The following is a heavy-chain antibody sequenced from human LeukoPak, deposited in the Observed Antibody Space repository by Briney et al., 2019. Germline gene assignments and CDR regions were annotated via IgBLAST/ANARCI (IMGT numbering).Heavy chain of an antibody. CDR3: ARYNSAWKTDDY. J-gene: IGHJ4*02. CDR1: GFTSNSYW. CDR2: IKQDGSDK. Sequence: GGSLRLSCAASGFTSNSYWMTWVRQAPGKGLEWVADIKQDGSDKYYAGSVKGRFTISRDNAKNSLYLQMNSLRAEDTAVYFCARYNSAWKTDDYWGQGTLVTVSS. V-gene: IGHV3-7*03. D-gene: IGHD6-19*01.